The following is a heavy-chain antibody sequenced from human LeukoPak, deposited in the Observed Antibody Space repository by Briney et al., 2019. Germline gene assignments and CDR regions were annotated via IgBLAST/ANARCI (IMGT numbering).Heavy chain of an antibody. D-gene: IGHD3-22*01. V-gene: IGHV4-34*01. J-gene: IGHJ3*02. CDR3: ARELYSSGYHDAFDI. CDR2: INHSGST. Sequence: SETLSLTCAVYGVSFSGYYWSWIRQPPGKGLEWIGEINHSGSTNYNPSLKSRVTISVDTSKNQFSLKLSSVTAADTAVYYCARELYSSGYHDAFDIWGQGTMVTVSS. CDR1: GVSFSGYY.